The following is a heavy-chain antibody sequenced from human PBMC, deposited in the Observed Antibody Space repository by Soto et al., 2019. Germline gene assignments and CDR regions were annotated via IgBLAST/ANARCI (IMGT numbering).Heavy chain of an antibody. J-gene: IGHJ5*02. D-gene: IGHD3-22*01. Sequence: QVQLVQSGAEVKKPGSSVKVSCKASGGTFSSYAISWVRQAPGQGLEWMGEIIPIFGTANYAQKFQGRVTITADESTSTAYMDLRSLRSEDTAVYYCARDRGPSSGYYPYWFDPWGQGTLVTVSS. CDR2: IIPIFGTA. V-gene: IGHV1-69*12. CDR3: ARDRGPSSGYYPYWFDP. CDR1: GGTFSSYA.